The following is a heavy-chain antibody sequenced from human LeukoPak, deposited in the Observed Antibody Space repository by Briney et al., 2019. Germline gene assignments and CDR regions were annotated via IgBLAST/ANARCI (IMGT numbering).Heavy chain of an antibody. CDR3: ARGRVTTGNYYYYYMDV. Sequence: GGSLRLSCAVSEFTFSNYWMHWVRQAPGKGLVRVSRINTDGSSTSYAESVKGRFTISRDNAKNTLHLEMNSLRAEDTALYYCARGRVTTGNYYYYYMDVWGRGTMVTVS. CDR1: EFTFSNYW. D-gene: IGHD4-17*01. J-gene: IGHJ6*03. V-gene: IGHV3-74*01. CDR2: INTDGSST.